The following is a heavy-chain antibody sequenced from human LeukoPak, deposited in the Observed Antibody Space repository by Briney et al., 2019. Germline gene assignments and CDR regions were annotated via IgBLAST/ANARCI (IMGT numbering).Heavy chain of an antibody. CDR1: GFTFSSYA. CDR2: ISGSGGST. CDR3: AKSAYDSSGYYFLADAFDI. D-gene: IGHD3-22*01. V-gene: IGHV3-23*01. Sequence: GGSLRLSCAASGFTFSSYAMSWVRQAPGKGLEWVSAISGSGGSTYYADSVKGRFTIPRDNSKNTLYLQMNSLRAEDTAVYYCAKSAYDSSGYYFLADAFDIWGQGTMVTVSS. J-gene: IGHJ3*02.